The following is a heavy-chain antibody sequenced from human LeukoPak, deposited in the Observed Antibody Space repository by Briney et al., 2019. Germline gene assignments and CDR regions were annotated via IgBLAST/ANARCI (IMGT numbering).Heavy chain of an antibody. CDR1: GGSISSGGHS. CDR3: ARDVLLVVGYSSGWYFDY. V-gene: IGHV4-30-2*01. D-gene: IGHD6-19*01. J-gene: IGHJ4*02. CDR2: IYHSGSGST. Sequence: SETLSLTCTVSGGSISSGGHSWSWIRQPPGKGLEWIGYIYHSGSGSTYYNPSLKSRVTISIDKSKNQFSLKLNSVTAADTAVYYCARDVLLVVGYSSGWYFDYWGQGTLVIVSS.